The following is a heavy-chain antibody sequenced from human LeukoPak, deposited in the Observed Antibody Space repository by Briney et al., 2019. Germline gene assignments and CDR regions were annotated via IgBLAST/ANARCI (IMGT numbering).Heavy chain of an antibody. Sequence: ASVKVSCKASGYTFSSYGISWVRQAPGQALEWMGWNSGYNGNTNYAQKLQGRVTMTTDTSTSTAYMELRSLRSDDTAVYYCARDFHSRGYYHYFHYWGQGTLVTVSS. D-gene: IGHD3-22*01. J-gene: IGHJ4*02. CDR1: GYTFSSYG. CDR2: NSGYNGNT. V-gene: IGHV1-18*01. CDR3: ARDFHSRGYYHYFHY.